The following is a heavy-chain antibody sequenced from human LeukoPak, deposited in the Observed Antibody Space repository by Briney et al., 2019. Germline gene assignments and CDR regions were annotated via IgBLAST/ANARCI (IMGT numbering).Heavy chain of an antibody. J-gene: IGHJ6*03. Sequence: SETLSLTCTVSGGSISSHYWSWIRQPPGKGLEWIGYIYYSASTNYNPSLKSRVTISVDTSKNQFSLKLSSVTAADTAVYYCARGSSSFNYYYYYMDVWGKGTTVTVSS. D-gene: IGHD6-6*01. CDR2: IYYSAST. V-gene: IGHV4-59*11. CDR1: GGSISSHY. CDR3: ARGSSSFNYYYYYMDV.